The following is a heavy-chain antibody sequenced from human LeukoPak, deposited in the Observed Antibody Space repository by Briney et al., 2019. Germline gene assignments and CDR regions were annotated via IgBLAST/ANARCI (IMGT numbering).Heavy chain of an antibody. CDR2: IYPGDSDT. Sequence: GESLKISCKGSGYSFTSYWIGWVRQMPGKGLEWMGIIYPGDSDTRYSPSFQGQVTISADKSISTAYLQWSSLKASDTAMYYCARPGPLRGYGYGYDAFDIWGQGTMVTVSS. J-gene: IGHJ3*02. CDR1: GYSFTSYW. D-gene: IGHD5-18*01. V-gene: IGHV5-51*01. CDR3: ARPGPLRGYGYGYDAFDI.